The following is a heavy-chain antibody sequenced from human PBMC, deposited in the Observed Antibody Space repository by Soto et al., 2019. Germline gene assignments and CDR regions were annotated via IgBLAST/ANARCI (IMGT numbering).Heavy chain of an antibody. CDR3: AKNSGWFST. J-gene: IGHJ5*02. Sequence: GGSLRLACEASGFPFSTTDMSWVRQAPGKRLEWVSTMDGSGGGTYYADFVKGRFTISRYNSKNTVYLQMTTLRVHDTAKYYCAKNSGWFSTWGQGTLVNVFS. V-gene: IGHV3-23*01. D-gene: IGHD3-10*01. CDR2: MDGSGGGT. CDR1: GFPFSTTD.